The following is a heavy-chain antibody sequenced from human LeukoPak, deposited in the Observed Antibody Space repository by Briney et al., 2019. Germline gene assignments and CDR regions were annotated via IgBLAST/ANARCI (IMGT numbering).Heavy chain of an antibody. CDR2: IKQDGSEK. CDR1: GITFSSFW. V-gene: IGHV3-7*05. CDR3: ARPIVATNLDY. J-gene: IGHJ4*02. Sequence: GGSLRLSCAASGITFSSFWMSWVRQAPGKGLEWVANIKQDGSEKYYVDSVKGRFTISRDNAKNSLYLQTNSLRAEDTAVYYCARPIVATNLDYWGQGTLVTVST. D-gene: IGHD5-12*01.